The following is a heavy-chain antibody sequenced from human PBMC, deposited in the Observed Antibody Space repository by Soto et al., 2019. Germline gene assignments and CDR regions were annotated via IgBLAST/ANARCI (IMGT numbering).Heavy chain of an antibody. D-gene: IGHD3-10*01. J-gene: IGHJ6*02. Sequence: SVKVSCKASGGTFSSYAISWVRQAPGQGLEWMGGIIPIFGTANYAQKFQGRVTITADKSTSTAYMELSSLRSEDTAVYYCARGFRITMVRGVRGRYSYYGMDVWGQGTTVTVSS. CDR1: GGTFSSYA. CDR3: ARGFRITMVRGVRGRYSYYGMDV. CDR2: IIPIFGTA. V-gene: IGHV1-69*06.